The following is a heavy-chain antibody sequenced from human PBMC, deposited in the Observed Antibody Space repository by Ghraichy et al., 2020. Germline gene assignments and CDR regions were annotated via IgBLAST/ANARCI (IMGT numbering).Heavy chain of an antibody. D-gene: IGHD5-12*01. Sequence: GGSLRLSCAASGFTFSDHYMDWVRQAPGRGLEWVGRSRSKANKYTTEYAASVKGRFTILRDDSKNSAYLQMDSLQSEDTAMYYCSMGYIGSCLDNWGQGTLVTVSP. CDR3: SMGYIGSCLDN. CDR1: GFTFSDHY. V-gene: IGHV3-72*01. J-gene: IGHJ4*02. CDR2: SRSKANKYTT.